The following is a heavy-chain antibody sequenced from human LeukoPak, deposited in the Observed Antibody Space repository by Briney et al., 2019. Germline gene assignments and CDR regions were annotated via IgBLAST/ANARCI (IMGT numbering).Heavy chain of an antibody. J-gene: IGHJ4*02. CDR3: ARGSGDGYNFDY. CDR2: TSSSSSYI. D-gene: IGHD5-24*01. CDR1: GFTFSSYS. V-gene: IGHV3-21*01. Sequence: PGGSLRLSCAASGFTFSSYSMNWVRQAPGKGLEWVSSTSSSSSYIYYADSVKGRFTISRDNAKNSLYLQMNSLRAEDTAVYYCARGSGDGYNFDYWGQGTLVTVSS.